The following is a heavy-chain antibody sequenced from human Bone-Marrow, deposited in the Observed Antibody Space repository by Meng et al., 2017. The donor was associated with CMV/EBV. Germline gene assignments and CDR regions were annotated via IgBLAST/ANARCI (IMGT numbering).Heavy chain of an antibody. CDR2: INHSGST. CDR3: ARSPNYYDSSGYSSTQAFDY. D-gene: IGHD3-22*01. CDR1: GGSFSGYY. V-gene: IGHV4-34*01. Sequence: SETLSLTCAVYGGSFSGYYWSWIRQPPGKGLEWIGEINHSGSTNYNPSLKSRVNISVDTSKNQFSLKLSSVTAADTAVYYCARSPNYYDSSGYSSTQAFDYWGQGTLVTVSS. J-gene: IGHJ4*02.